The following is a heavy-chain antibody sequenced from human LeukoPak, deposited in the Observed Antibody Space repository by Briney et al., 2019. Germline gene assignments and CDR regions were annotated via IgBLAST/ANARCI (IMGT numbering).Heavy chain of an antibody. V-gene: IGHV3-53*01. J-gene: IGHJ5*02. CDR2: IYSGGST. D-gene: IGHD6-19*01. Sequence: GGSLRLSCAASGFTVSSNYMSWVRQAPGKGLEWVSVIYSGGSTYYADSVKGRFTISRDNSKNTLYLQMNSLRAEDAAVYYCARDQGYSSGWYPAPGWLDPWGQGTLVTVSS. CDR3: ARDQGYSSGWYPAPGWLDP. CDR1: GFTVSSNY.